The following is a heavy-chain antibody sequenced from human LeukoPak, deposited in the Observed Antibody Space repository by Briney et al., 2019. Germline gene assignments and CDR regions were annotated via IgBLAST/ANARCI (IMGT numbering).Heavy chain of an antibody. V-gene: IGHV4-34*01. D-gene: IGHD1-26*01. CDR1: GGSFSGYY. Sequence: SETLSLTCAVYGGSFSGYYWSWTRQPPGKGLEWIGEINHSGSTNYNPSLKSRVTISVDTSKNQFSLKLSSVTAADTAVYYCARRRYRTYYFDYWGQGTLVTVSS. CDR3: ARRRYRTYYFDY. CDR2: INHSGST. J-gene: IGHJ4*02.